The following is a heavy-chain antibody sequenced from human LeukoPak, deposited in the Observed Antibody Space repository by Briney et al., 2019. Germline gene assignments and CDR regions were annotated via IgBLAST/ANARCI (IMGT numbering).Heavy chain of an antibody. CDR2: IYYSGST. J-gene: IGHJ4*02. CDR3: ARSYSFDY. D-gene: IGHD5-12*01. CDR1: GGSISSHY. V-gene: IGHV4-59*11. Sequence: SETLSLTCTVSGGSISSHYWSWIRQPPGKGLEWIGFIYYSGSTNYNPSLKSRVTISVDTSKNQFSLKLSSVPAADTAVYYCARSYSFDYWGQGTLVTVSS.